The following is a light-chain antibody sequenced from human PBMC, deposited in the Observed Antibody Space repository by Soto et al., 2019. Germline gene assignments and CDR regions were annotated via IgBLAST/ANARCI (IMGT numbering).Light chain of an antibody. CDR2: GAS. Sequence: DIQMTQSPSSLSASLGDRVTITCRASENIIQYLNWYQQKPGKVTRLLVYGASRLETGVPSRFSASGFGTEFTLTIRGLQSDDFATYYCQHSYTAPWTFGQGTKV. CDR3: QHSYTAPWT. J-gene: IGKJ1*01. CDR1: ENIIQY. V-gene: IGKV1-39*01.